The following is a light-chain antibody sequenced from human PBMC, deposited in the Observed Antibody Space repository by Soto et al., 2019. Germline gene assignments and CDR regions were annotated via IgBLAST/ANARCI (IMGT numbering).Light chain of an antibody. J-gene: IGKJ5*01. CDR1: QNINNY. Sequence: DIQMTQSPSSLSASVGDRVTITCQASQNINNYLNWYQQKPGRAPKLLIYYASNLEAGVPSRFRGSGSGTDFTFTISRLQPEDIATDYCQQYENLPTFGQGTRLEIK. CDR3: QQYENLPT. CDR2: YAS. V-gene: IGKV1-33*01.